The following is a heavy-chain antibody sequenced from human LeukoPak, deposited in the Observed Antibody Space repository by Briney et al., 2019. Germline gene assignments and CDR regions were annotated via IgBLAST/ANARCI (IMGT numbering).Heavy chain of an antibody. CDR1: GFTFSSYA. Sequence: GGSLRLSCAASGFTFSSYAMSWVRQAPGKGLEWVSAISGSGGSTYHADSVKGRFTISRDSSKNTLFLQVNRLRPEDAAVYYCAKAPVTTCRGAYCYPFDYWGQGTLVTVSS. CDR2: ISGSGGST. V-gene: IGHV3-23*01. J-gene: IGHJ4*02. D-gene: IGHD2-21*01. CDR3: AKAPVTTCRGAYCYPFDY.